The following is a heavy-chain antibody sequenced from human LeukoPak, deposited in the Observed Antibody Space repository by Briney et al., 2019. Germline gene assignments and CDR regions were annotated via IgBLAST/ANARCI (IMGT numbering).Heavy chain of an antibody. CDR3: ATDVHPGNNWFDP. Sequence: GRSLRFSCAASGFTFSGFGMHWVRQAPGKGLEWVAFIRYDASNKYYADSVKGRFTISRDNSKNTLYLQMNSLRAEDTAVYYCATDVHPGNNWFDPWGQGTLVTVSS. D-gene: IGHD1-1*01. J-gene: IGHJ5*02. V-gene: IGHV3-30*02. CDR1: GFTFSGFG. CDR2: IRYDASNK.